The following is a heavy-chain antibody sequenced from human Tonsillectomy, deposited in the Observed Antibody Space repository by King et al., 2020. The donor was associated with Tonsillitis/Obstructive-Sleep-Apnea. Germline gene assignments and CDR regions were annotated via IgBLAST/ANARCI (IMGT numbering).Heavy chain of an antibody. CDR1: GGSFSGYY. J-gene: IGHJ4*02. V-gene: IGHV4-34*01. CDR3: AIRLGYCSGDSCLDY. D-gene: IGHD2-15*01. CDR2: INHSGST. Sequence: VQLQQWGAGLLKPSETLFLTCAVYGGSFSGYYWSWIRQPPGKGLEWIGEINHSGSTNSNPSLKSRVTISVDTSKNQFSLKLSSVTAADTAVYFCAIRLGYCSGDSCLDYWGQGTLVTVSS.